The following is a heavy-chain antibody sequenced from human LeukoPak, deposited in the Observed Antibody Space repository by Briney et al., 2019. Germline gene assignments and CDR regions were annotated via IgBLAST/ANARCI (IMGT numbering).Heavy chain of an antibody. CDR1: GFAFSNYA. J-gene: IGHJ4*02. CDR3: AKRLLYSYGPGFDY. Sequence: GGSLRLSCAASGFAFSNYAMSWVRQAPGKGLEWVSGISLGTSTTYYADSVKGRFTISRDNSRTTLYLQMNSLRAEDTAVYYCAKRLLYSYGPGFDYWGQGTLVTVSS. V-gene: IGHV3-23*01. D-gene: IGHD5-18*01. CDR2: ISLGTSTT.